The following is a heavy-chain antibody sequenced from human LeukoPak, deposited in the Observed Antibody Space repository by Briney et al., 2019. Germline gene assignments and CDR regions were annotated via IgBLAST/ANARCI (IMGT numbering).Heavy chain of an antibody. D-gene: IGHD7-27*01. CDR3: AKHWGYSFLYFDL. J-gene: IGHJ2*01. CDR2: TKPDSGAT. CDR1: GFTFTGYY. Sequence: ASVKVSCKASGFTFTGYYIHWVRQAPGQGLEWMGWTKPDSGATNYAQNFQGRVTMTWDTSINTAYMELTTLRSDDTAVYYCAKHWGYSFLYFDLWGRGTLVTVSS. V-gene: IGHV1-2*02.